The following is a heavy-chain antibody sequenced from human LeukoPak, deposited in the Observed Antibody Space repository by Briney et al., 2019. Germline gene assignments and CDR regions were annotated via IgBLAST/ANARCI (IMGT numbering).Heavy chain of an antibody. CDR1: GGSISSSSYY. CDR3: ASTGSLYGGHDPIFDY. Sequence: SEALSLTCTVSGGSISSSSYYWGWIRQPPGKGLEWIGSIYYSGSTYYNPSLKSRVTISVDTSKNQFSLKLSSVTAADTAVYYCASTGSLYGGHDPIFDYWGQGTLVTVSS. V-gene: IGHV4-39*01. J-gene: IGHJ4*02. CDR2: IYYSGST. D-gene: IGHD5-12*01.